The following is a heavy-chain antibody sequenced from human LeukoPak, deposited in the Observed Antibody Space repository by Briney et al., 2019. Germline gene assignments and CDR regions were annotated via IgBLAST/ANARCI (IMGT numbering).Heavy chain of an antibody. CDR1: GGSFSGYY. D-gene: IGHD4-17*01. Sequence: SETLSLTCAVYGGSFSGYYWSWIRQPPGKGLEWIGKINHSGSTNYNPSLKSRVTISVGKSKNQFSLKLSSATAADTAVYYCARVFHGDAASGWGQGTLVPVSS. CDR3: ARVFHGDAASG. V-gene: IGHV4-34*01. J-gene: IGHJ4*02. CDR2: INHSGST.